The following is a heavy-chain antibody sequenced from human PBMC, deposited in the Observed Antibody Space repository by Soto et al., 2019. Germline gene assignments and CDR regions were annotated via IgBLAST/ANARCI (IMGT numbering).Heavy chain of an antibody. V-gene: IGHV3-23*01. CDR2: IDNSGTVT. CDR3: AKDPDRWFSRYFDY. CDR1: GFTFGSYA. J-gene: IGHJ4*02. D-gene: IGHD3-10*01. Sequence: GGSLRLSCAASGFTFGSYAMNWVRQAPGEGLEWVSAIDNSGTVTYYADSVKGRFTISRDNSENTLFLQMNSLRAEDTAVYYCAKDPDRWFSRYFDYWGQGTLVTVSS.